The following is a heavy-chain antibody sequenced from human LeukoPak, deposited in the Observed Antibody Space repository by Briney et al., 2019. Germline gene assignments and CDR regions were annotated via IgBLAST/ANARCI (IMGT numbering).Heavy chain of an antibody. D-gene: IGHD3-10*01. CDR1: GFTFSSYW. CDR3: ARARRFGEIDY. Sequence: GGSLRLSCAASGFTFSSYWMSWVRQAPGRGLEWVANIKQDGSEKYYVDSVKGRFTISRDNAKNSLYLQMNSLRAEDTAVYYCARARRFGEIDYWGQGTLVTVSS. J-gene: IGHJ4*02. CDR2: IKQDGSEK. V-gene: IGHV3-7*04.